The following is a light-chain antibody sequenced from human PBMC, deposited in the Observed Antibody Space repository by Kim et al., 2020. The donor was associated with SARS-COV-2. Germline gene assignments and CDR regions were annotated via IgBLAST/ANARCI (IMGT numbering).Light chain of an antibody. V-gene: IGLV1-47*01. Sequence: ELTQPPSASGTPGQRVTISCSGSSSNIGSNYGYWYQQLPGTAPKLLIYRNNQRPSGVPDRFSGSKSGTSASLAISGLRSEDEADYYCAAWDDSLSAVVFGGGTQLTVL. CDR2: RNN. CDR3: AAWDDSLSAVV. CDR1: SSNIGSNY. J-gene: IGLJ2*01.